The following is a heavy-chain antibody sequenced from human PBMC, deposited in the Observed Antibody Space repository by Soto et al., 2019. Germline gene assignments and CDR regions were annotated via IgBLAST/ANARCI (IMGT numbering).Heavy chain of an antibody. V-gene: IGHV2-70*04. CDR1: GFSLTTVGMH. CDR2: IDWDDDK. CDR3: ARMTTTHSFAF. Sequence: TGPTLLNPTQTLTLTCTFSGFSLTTVGMHVSWIRQPPGKALEWLARIDWDDDKWYSPSLKTRLTISKDTSKNRVVLTMTNMDPVDTATYYCARMTTTHSFAFWGQGTLVTVSS. J-gene: IGHJ4*02. D-gene: IGHD4-4*01.